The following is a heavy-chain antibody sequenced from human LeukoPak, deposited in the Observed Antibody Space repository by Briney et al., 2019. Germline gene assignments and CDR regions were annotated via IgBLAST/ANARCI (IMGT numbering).Heavy chain of an antibody. D-gene: IGHD3-16*01. CDR2: FNANNGNR. CDR1: GYTFTNYG. CDR3: AGDYQYVVDY. Sequence: ASVKVSCKASGYTFTNYGISWVRQAPGQGLEWVGWFNANNGNRNPAQKFQDRVTMTTDTSTSTAYMELRSLRSDDTAMYYCAGDYQYVVDYWGQGTLVTVSS. J-gene: IGHJ4*02. V-gene: IGHV1-18*01.